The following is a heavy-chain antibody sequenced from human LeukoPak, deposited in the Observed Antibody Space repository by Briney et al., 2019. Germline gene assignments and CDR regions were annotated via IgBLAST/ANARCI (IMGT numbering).Heavy chain of an antibody. V-gene: IGHV3-7*01. Sequence: GGSLRLSCAASGLTFSNYWMTWVRQAPGKGLEWVANINQYGSEKYYVDSVKGRFTISRDNAKNSGSLQMNSLRAEDTAVYFCARSLGDDWGQGTLVTVSS. CDR2: INQYGSEK. J-gene: IGHJ4*02. D-gene: IGHD3-16*01. CDR1: GLTFSNYW. CDR3: ARSLGDD.